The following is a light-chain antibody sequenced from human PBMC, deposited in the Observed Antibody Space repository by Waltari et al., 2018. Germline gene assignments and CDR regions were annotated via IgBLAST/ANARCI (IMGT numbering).Light chain of an antibody. CDR1: QDITYF. CDR3: QQYDALPLT. Sequence: DIQMTQSPSSLSASVGDRVTITCQASQDITYFLNWYQRKPGKAPKLLIWDASNLETGVPSRFSGSGSGTNFTLTISSLQAADLATYYCQQYDALPLTLGPGTKVDLK. V-gene: IGKV1-33*01. CDR2: DAS. J-gene: IGKJ3*01.